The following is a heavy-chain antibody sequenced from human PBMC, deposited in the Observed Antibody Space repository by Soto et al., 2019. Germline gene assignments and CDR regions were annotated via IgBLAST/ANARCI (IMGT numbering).Heavy chain of an antibody. Sequence: SETLSLTCTVSGGSISSYYWSWIRQPPGRGLEWIGYIYYSGSTNYNPSLKSRVTISVDTSKNQFSLKLSSVTAADTAVYYCARVRETYYYGSGSYYTPYYYYYYSPGYWGQGTLVTVSS. V-gene: IGHV4-59*01. CDR3: ARVRETYYYGSGSYYTPYYYYYYSPGY. CDR2: IYYSGST. CDR1: GGSISSYY. J-gene: IGHJ4*02. D-gene: IGHD3-10*01.